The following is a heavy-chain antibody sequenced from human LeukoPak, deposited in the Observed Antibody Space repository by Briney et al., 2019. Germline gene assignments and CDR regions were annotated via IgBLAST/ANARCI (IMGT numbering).Heavy chain of an antibody. CDR2: ISGSGGST. J-gene: IGHJ4*02. D-gene: IGHD5-24*01. CDR3: AKVPERWLQFYYFDY. V-gene: IGHV3-23*01. Sequence: GGSLRLSCPASGFTFSSYAMSWVRQAPGKGLEWVSAISGSGGSTYYADSVKGRFTISRDNSKNTLYLHMNSLRAEDTAVYYCAKVPERWLQFYYFDYWGQGTLVTVSS. CDR1: GFTFSSYA.